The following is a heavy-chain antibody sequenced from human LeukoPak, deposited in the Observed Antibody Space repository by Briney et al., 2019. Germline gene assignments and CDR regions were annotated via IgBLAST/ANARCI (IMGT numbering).Heavy chain of an antibody. D-gene: IGHD3-10*01. Sequence: SETLSLTCTVPGGSISSSSYYWGWIRQPPGKGLEWIGSIYYSGSTYYNPSLKSRVTISVDTSKNQFSLKLSSVTAADTAVYYCARDTIPYPYYYGSGSYYFDYWGQGTLVTVSS. CDR3: ARDTIPYPYYYGSGSYYFDY. V-gene: IGHV4-39*07. CDR2: IYYSGST. CDR1: GGSISSSSYY. J-gene: IGHJ4*02.